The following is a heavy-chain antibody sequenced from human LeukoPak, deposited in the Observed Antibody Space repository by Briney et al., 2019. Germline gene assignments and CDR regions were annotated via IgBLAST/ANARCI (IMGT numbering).Heavy chain of an antibody. Sequence: SETLSLTCTVSGDSISSYYCIWIRQPPGKGLEWIGYIYYGEGTNSNPALKSRVTVSLDETNNQFLQKLTSVTAAETAVYYCAATKYSGAWYGFDSWGQGTLVTVSS. CDR2: IYYGEGT. J-gene: IGHJ4*02. V-gene: IGHV4-59*01. CDR3: AATKYSGAWYGFDS. D-gene: IGHD2-8*02. CDR1: GDSISSYY.